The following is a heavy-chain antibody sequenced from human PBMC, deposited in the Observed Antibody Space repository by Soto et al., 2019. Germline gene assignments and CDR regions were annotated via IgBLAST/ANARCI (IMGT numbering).Heavy chain of an antibody. CDR1: CGSISSGGYS. CDR3: ARGIKDLEEVRGVGYYGMDV. D-gene: IGHD3-10*01. J-gene: IGHJ6*02. V-gene: IGHV4-30-2*01. CDR2: IDHSGST. Sequence: SETLSLTCAVSCGSISSGGYSWSWIRQPPGKGLEWIGYIDHSGSTYYNPSLKSRVTISVDRSKNQFSLKLSSVTAADTAVYYCARGIKDLEEVRGVGYYGMDVWGQGTTVTVSS.